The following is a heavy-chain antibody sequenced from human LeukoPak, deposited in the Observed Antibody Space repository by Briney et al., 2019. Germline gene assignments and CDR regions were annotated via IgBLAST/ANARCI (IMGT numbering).Heavy chain of an antibody. CDR1: GGSFSGYY. Sequence: SETLSLTCAVYGGSFSGYYWSWIRQPPGKGLEWIGEINHSGSTNYNPSLKSRVTISVDTSKNQFSLKLSSVTAADTAVYYCARESSISGYDSSGYPPRGFDYWGQGTLVTVSS. V-gene: IGHV4-34*01. D-gene: IGHD3-22*01. J-gene: IGHJ4*02. CDR2: INHSGST. CDR3: ARESSISGYDSSGYPPRGFDY.